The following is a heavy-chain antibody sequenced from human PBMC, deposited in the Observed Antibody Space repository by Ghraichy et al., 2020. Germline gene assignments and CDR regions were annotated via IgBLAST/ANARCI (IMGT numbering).Heavy chain of an antibody. V-gene: IGHV3-49*04. CDR3: TSFLNCGYCSGGSPYYYYGMDV. D-gene: IGHD2-15*01. J-gene: IGHJ6*02. Sequence: GGSLRLSCTASGFTFGDYAMSWVRQAPGKGLEWVGFIRSKAYGGTTEYAASVKGRFTISREDSKSIAYLQMNSLKTEDTAVYYCTSFLNCGYCSGGSPYYYYGMDVWGQGTTVTVSS. CDR1: GFTFGDYA. CDR2: IRSKAYGGTT.